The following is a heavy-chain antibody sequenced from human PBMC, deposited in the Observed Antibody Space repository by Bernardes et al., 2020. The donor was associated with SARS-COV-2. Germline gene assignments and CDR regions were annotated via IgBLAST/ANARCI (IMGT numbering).Heavy chain of an antibody. Sequence: GGSLRLSCASSGFTFSGSFVSWIRRAPGKGLEWVSYINTTGSTIYYADSVKGRFTVSSDNAKNSVYLQMSSLRAEDTAVYYCARLTDSSVPNWGQGTLVTVSS. D-gene: IGHD3-22*01. V-gene: IGHV3-11*01. CDR1: GFTFSGSF. CDR2: INTTGSTI. J-gene: IGHJ4*02. CDR3: ARLTDSSVPN.